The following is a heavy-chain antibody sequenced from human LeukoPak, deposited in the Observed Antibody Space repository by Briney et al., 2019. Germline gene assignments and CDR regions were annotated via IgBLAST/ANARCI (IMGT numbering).Heavy chain of an antibody. D-gene: IGHD2-15*01. Sequence: PGGSLRLSCAASGFTFSTYGMHWVRQAPGKGLEWVAVTSYDGTNKYYADFVKGRFTISRDTSKNTLYLQMNSLRAEDTAVYYCARGYCSGGTCYPHDTFDIWGQGTMVTVSS. J-gene: IGHJ3*02. CDR2: TSYDGTNK. CDR1: GFTFSTYG. V-gene: IGHV3-30*03. CDR3: ARGYCSGGTCYPHDTFDI.